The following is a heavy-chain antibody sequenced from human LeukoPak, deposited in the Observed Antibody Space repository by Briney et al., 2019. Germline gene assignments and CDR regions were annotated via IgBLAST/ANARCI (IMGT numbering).Heavy chain of an antibody. D-gene: IGHD4-17*01. CDR1: GGTFRSYA. CDR2: IIPILGMA. V-gene: IGHV1-69*04. CDR3: ASPYGDRDY. J-gene: IGHJ4*02. Sequence: ASVKVSCKASGGTFRSYAISWVRQAPGQGLEWMGRIIPILGMANYAQKFQGRVTITADKSTSTAYMELSSLRSEDTAVYYCASPYGDRDYWGQGTLVTVSS.